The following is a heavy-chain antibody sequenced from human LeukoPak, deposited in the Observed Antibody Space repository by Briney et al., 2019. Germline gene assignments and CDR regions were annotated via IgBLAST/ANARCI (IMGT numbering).Heavy chain of an antibody. CDR3: ARGSFGEPPNYYYYYMDA. CDR2: ISSSGGIT. J-gene: IGHJ6*03. Sequence: GGSLRLSCAASGFTFSSSAMSWVRQAPGKGLEWVSAISSSGGITYYADSVKGRFTISRDNSKNTLYLQMNSLRAEDTAVYYCARGSFGEPPNYYYYYMDAWGKGTTVTVSS. D-gene: IGHD3-10*01. CDR1: GFTFSSSA. V-gene: IGHV3-23*01.